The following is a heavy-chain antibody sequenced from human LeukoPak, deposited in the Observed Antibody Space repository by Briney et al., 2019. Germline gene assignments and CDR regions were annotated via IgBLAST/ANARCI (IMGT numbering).Heavy chain of an antibody. CDR1: GGSFSGYY. D-gene: IGHD1-26*01. J-gene: IGHJ4*02. V-gene: IGHV4-34*01. CDR2: INHSGST. Sequence: SETLSLTCAVYGGSFSGYYWSWIRQPPGKGLEWIGEINHSGSTNYTPSLKSRVTISVDTSKNQFSLKLNSVTAADTAVYFSARVRYSGTYYPDYWGQGTLVTVSS. CDR3: ARVRYSGTYYPDY.